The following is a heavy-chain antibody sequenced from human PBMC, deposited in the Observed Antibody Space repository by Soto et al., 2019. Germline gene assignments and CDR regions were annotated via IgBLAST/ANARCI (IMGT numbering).Heavy chain of an antibody. CDR2: IWYDASNK. Sequence: VQLVESEGGVVQPGRSLRLSCAASGFTFSTYGMYWVRQAPGKGLEWVAVIWYDASNKYYADSVKGRFTISRDNSENTLYLQMNSLRAEDTAVYYCARGRVDGGELDLWGQGTLVTVSS. CDR3: ARGRVDGGELDL. V-gene: IGHV3-33*01. D-gene: IGHD1-26*01. CDR1: GFTFSTYG. J-gene: IGHJ4*02.